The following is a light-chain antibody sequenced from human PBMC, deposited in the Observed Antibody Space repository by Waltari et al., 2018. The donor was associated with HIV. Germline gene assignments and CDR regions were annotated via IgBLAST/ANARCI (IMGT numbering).Light chain of an antibody. CDR1: NIGSKS. J-gene: IGLJ2*01. V-gene: IGLV3-21*02. Sequence: SYVLTQPPSVSVAPGRKASIPCGGNNIGSKSEHWDQQKTGQAPALVVYDDSDRPSGITGRFSAPNSGNTATLTIGRVEAGDEGDYCCQVWDSSSDHVVLGGGTELTVL. CDR2: DDS. CDR3: QVWDSSSDHVV.